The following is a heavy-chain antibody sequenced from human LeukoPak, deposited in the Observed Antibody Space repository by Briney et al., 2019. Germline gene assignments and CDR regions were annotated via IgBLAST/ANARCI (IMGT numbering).Heavy chain of an antibody. CDR1: GFAFSNYW. CDR2: IKPDGTEK. V-gene: IGHV3-7*01. D-gene: IGHD1-1*01. J-gene: IGHJ4*02. CDR3: ARTPLTQLEPDYFDS. Sequence: GALRLSCAASGFAFSNYWMTWVRQAPGKGLQWVANIKPDGTEKNYVDCVKGRFTISRDNAKNSVYLQLNSLRVDDTALYYCARTPLTQLEPDYFDSWGQGTLVSVS.